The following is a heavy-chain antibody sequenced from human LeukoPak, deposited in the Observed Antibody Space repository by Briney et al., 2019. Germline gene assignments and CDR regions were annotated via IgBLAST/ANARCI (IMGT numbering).Heavy chain of an antibody. D-gene: IGHD3-22*01. J-gene: IGHJ1*01. CDR2: ISSNGGRT. Sequence: HPGGSLRLSCAASGCTFRSYGMHWVRQAPGKGLEYVSAISSNGGRTYYANSVKGRFTISRDNSRNTLYLQMGSLRAEDMAVYYCATYYYDSGGFHFHHWGQGTLVTVSS. V-gene: IGHV3-64*01. CDR1: GCTFRSYG. CDR3: ATYYYDSGGFHFHH.